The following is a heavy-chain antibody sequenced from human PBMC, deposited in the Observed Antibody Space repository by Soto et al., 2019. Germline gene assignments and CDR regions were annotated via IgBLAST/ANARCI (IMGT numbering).Heavy chain of an antibody. CDR3: ASLVYDSAGYYYFDY. Sequence: HLQLQESGPGLVKPSETLSLTCTVSGGSITSSNYYWAWIRQSPVKGLEWIGSIYYSGSTYDNPSLKSRVTMSVATSKQQFSLKLTSVTAADTAVYYCASLVYDSAGYYYFDYWGQGTPVTVSS. CDR2: IYYSGST. D-gene: IGHD3-22*01. J-gene: IGHJ4*02. V-gene: IGHV4-39*01. CDR1: GGSITSSNYY.